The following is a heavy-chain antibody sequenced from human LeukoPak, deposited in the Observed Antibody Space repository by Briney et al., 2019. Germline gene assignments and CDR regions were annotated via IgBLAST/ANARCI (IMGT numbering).Heavy chain of an antibody. D-gene: IGHD3-3*01. CDR3: AKGRRGVNFFDS. CDR1: GFNFSRYG. J-gene: IGHJ4*02. V-gene: IGHV3-30*18. Sequence: GGALRLSCEASGFNFSRYGMHWVRPAPGKGLEWVGVISPDESNQFYADSVRGQFTMSRDKSNNTLFLNMNRLRPEDAAIYYCAKGRRGVNFFDSWGRGALVTVSS. CDR2: ISPDESNQ.